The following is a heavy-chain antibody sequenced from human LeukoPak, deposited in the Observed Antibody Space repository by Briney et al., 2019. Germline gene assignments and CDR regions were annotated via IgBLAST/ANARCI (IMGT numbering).Heavy chain of an antibody. CDR2: IRYDGSNK. D-gene: IGHD6-19*01. CDR3: ATGAVAGPGYFQH. J-gene: IGHJ1*01. CDR1: GFTFSSYG. Sequence: GGSLRLSCAASGFTFSSYGMHWVRQAPGKGLEWVAFIRYDGSNKYYADSVKGRFTISRDNAKNSLYLQMNGLRAEDTAVYYCATGAVAGPGYFQHWGQGTLVTVSS. V-gene: IGHV3-30*02.